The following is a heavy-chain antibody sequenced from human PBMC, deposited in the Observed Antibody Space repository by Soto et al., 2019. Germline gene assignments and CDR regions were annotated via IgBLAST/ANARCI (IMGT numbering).Heavy chain of an antibody. CDR3: AREVFNRPTPWVRLRPVDY. V-gene: IGHV3-30-3*01. CDR2: ISYDGSNK. Sequence: GGSLRLSCAASGFTFSSYAMHWVRQAPGKGLEWVAVISYDGSNKYYADSVKGRFTISRDNSKNTLYLQMNSLRAEDTAVYYCAREVFNRPTPWVRLRPVDYWGQGTLVTVSS. J-gene: IGHJ4*02. CDR1: GFTFSSYA. D-gene: IGHD2-2*01.